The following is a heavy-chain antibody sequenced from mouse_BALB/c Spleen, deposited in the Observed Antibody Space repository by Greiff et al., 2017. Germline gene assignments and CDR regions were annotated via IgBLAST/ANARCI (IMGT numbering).Heavy chain of an antibody. CDR1: GYAFTSYN. CDR2: IDPYNGGT. V-gene: IGHV1S135*01. CDR3: ARWDLYDYPSYYAMDY. Sequence: VQLQQSGPELVKPGASVKVSCKASGYAFTSYNMYWVKQSHGKSLEWIGYIDPYNGGTSYNQKFKGKATLTVDKSSSTAYMHLNSLTSEDSAVYYCARWDLYDYPSYYAMDYWGQGTSVTVSA. D-gene: IGHD2-4*01. J-gene: IGHJ4*01.